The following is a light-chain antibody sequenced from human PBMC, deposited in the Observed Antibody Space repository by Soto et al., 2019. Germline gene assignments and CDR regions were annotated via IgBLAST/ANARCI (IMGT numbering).Light chain of an antibody. V-gene: IGKV3-15*01. Sequence: EIVVTHAPATLTVNPGERATLSCRASQSVSSNLAWYQQKPGQAPRLLIYGASTRATGIPARFSGSGSGTEFTLTISSLQSEYFAVYYCQQYNNSPWTFGQGTKV. CDR2: GAS. CDR1: QSVSSN. J-gene: IGKJ1*01. CDR3: QQYNNSPWT.